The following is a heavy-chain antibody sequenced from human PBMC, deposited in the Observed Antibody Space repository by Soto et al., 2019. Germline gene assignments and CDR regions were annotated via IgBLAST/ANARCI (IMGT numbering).Heavy chain of an antibody. CDR1: GFTFSSYA. V-gene: IGHV3-23*01. D-gene: IGHD6-13*01. Sequence: EVQLLESGGGLVQPGGSLRLSCAASGFTFSSYAMNWVRQAPGKGLEWVSAISGSGGSTYYADSVKGRFTISRDNSKNTLYLQMNSLRAEDTAVYYCAKDLYSSSWGYYYYGMDVWGQRTTVTVSS. CDR2: ISGSGGST. J-gene: IGHJ6*02. CDR3: AKDLYSSSWGYYYYGMDV.